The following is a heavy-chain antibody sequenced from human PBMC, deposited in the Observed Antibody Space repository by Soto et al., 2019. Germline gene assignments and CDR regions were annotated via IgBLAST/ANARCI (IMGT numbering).Heavy chain of an antibody. Sequence: QVQLQESGPGLVKPSETLSLTCTVSGGSVSSGSYYWSWIRQPPGKGLEWIGYIYYSGSTNYNPSLKSRLTISVDTSKNQFSLKLSSVTAADTAVYYCARVPLVRGVIRGYYYYYGMDVWGQGTTVTVSS. V-gene: IGHV4-61*01. CDR3: ARVPLVRGVIRGYYYYYGMDV. J-gene: IGHJ6*02. D-gene: IGHD3-10*01. CDR1: GGSVSSGSYY. CDR2: IYYSGST.